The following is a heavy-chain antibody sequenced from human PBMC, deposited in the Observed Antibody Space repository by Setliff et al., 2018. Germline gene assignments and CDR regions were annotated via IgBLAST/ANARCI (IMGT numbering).Heavy chain of an antibody. CDR1: GFTFSSYW. D-gene: IGHD3-10*01. CDR3: ARDHAYGSRFYYYYYNMDV. V-gene: IGHV3-7*01. J-gene: IGHJ6*02. Sequence: GGSLRLSCAASGFTFSSYWMSWVRQAPGKGLEWVANIKQDGSEKYYVDSVKGRFTISRDNAKNSLYLQMNSLRAEDTAVYYCARDHAYGSRFYYYYYNMDVWGQGTKVTVSS. CDR2: IKQDGSEK.